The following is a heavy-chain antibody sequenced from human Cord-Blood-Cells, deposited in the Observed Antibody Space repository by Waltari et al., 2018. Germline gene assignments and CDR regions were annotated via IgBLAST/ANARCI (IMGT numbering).Heavy chain of an antibody. V-gene: IGHV5-51*01. J-gene: IGHJ3*02. CDR1: GYSFTSYW. D-gene: IGHD6-6*01. CDR2: IYPVYSDT. Sequence: EVQLVQSGAEVKKPGESLKISCKGSGYSFTSYWIGWVRQMPGKGLEWMGIIYPVYSDTGDSPSFQGQVTTSADKSISTAYLQWSSLKASDTAMYYCASPLGGAARPGAFDIWGQGTMVTVSS. CDR3: ASPLGGAARPGAFDI.